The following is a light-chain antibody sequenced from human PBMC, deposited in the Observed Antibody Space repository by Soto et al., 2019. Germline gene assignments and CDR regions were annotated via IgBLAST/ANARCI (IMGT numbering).Light chain of an antibody. CDR1: SGHSSYA. V-gene: IGLV4-69*01. CDR3: QTWGTGIHV. Sequence: QSVLTQSPSASASLGASVKLTCTLSSGHSSYAIAWHQQQPDKGPRYLMKLNSDRSHSKGDGIPDRFSGSSSGAERYLIISSLQSEDEAAYYCQTWGTGIHVFGTWTKVTVL. CDR2: LNSDRSH. J-gene: IGLJ1*01.